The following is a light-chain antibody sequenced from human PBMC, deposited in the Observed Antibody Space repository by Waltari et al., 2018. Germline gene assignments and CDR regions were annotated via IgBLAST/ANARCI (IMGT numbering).Light chain of an antibody. Sequence: SYDLTPPPSVSVSPGQTARITCGGDNIGSEGGNWYQQKQPQAPVFVIYGDSERPSGNPQRLSGSNSGNTATLTISGVEAGDEADDYCQVWDISNDHHDVFGICTKLTVL. J-gene: IGLJ6*01. CDR2: GDS. CDR1: NIGSEG. CDR3: QVWDISNDHHDV. V-gene: IGLV3-21*02.